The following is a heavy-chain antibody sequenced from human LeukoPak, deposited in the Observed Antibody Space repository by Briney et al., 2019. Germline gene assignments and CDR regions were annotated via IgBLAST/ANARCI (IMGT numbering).Heavy chain of an antibody. J-gene: IGHJ6*02. CDR1: GFTVSSNY. CDR3: AREPTYYYDSSGYWSHYYYGMDV. D-gene: IGHD3-22*01. V-gene: IGHV3-21*01. Sequence: GGSLRLACAASGFTVSSNYMSWVRQAPGKGLEWVSSISSSSSYIYYADSVKGRFTISRDNAKNSLYLQMNSLRAEDTAVYYCAREPTYYYDSSGYWSHYYYGMDVWGQGTTVTVSS. CDR2: ISSSSSYI.